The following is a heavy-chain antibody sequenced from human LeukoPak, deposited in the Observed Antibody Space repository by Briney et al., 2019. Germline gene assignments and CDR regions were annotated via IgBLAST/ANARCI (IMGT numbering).Heavy chain of an antibody. Sequence: ASVKVSCKASGYTFTSYYVHWVRQAPGQGLEWMGIINPSGGSTSYAQKFQGRVTMTRDTSTSTVYMELSSLRSEDTAVYYCARAGSWDYDSSGYYGPHFDYWGQGTLVTVSS. CDR3: ARAGSWDYDSSGYYGPHFDY. CDR1: GYTFTSYY. J-gene: IGHJ4*02. V-gene: IGHV1-46*01. D-gene: IGHD3-22*01. CDR2: INPSGGST.